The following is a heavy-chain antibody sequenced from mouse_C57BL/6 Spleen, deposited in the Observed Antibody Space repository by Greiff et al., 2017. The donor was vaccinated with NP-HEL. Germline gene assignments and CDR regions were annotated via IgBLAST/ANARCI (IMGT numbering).Heavy chain of an antibody. D-gene: IGHD3-2*02. V-gene: IGHV1-80*01. CDR3: ARGAQATWAY. CDR1: GYAFSSYW. CDR2: IYPGDGDT. Sequence: VQLKESGAELVKPGASVKISCKASGYAFSSYWMNWVKQRPGKGLEWIGQIYPGDGDTNYNGKFKGKATLTADKSSSTAYMQLSSLTSEDSAVYFCARGAQATWAYWGQGTLVTVSA. J-gene: IGHJ3*01.